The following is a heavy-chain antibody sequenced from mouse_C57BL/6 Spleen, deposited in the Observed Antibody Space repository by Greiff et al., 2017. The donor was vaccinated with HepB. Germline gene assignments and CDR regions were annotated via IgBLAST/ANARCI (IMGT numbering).Heavy chain of an antibody. CDR1: GYTFTSYG. D-gene: IGHD3-2*02. J-gene: IGHJ2*01. Sequence: QVQLQHSGAELARPGASVKLSCKASGYTFTSYGISWVKQRTGQGLEWIGEIYPRSGNTYYNEKFKGKATLTADKSSSTAYMELRSLTSEDSAVYFCARSSSGYVGFDYWGQGTTLTVSS. CDR2: IYPRSGNT. CDR3: ARSSSGYVGFDY. V-gene: IGHV1-81*01.